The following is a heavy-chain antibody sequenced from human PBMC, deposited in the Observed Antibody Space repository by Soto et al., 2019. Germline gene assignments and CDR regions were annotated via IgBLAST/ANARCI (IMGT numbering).Heavy chain of an antibody. CDR3: AKEGGDGDYYYYYMDV. J-gene: IGHJ6*03. CDR1: GFTFSSCA. Sequence: EVQLLESGGGLIQPGGSLRLFCAASGFTFSSCAMRWVRRSPGRGLEGVSAISGGGGTTYYADSVKGRFTVSRDNPKNTLYLQMNSLRAEDTAIYYCAKEGGDGDYYYYYMDVWGKGTTVTVSS. V-gene: IGHV3-23*01. CDR2: ISGGGGTT. D-gene: IGHD4-17*01.